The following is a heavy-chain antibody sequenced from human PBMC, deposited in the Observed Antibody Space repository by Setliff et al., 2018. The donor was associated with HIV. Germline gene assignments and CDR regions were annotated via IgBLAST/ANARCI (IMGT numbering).Heavy chain of an antibody. D-gene: IGHD2-2*01. Sequence: SETLSLTCTVSGGSISSSSYYWGWIRQPPGKGLEWIGSIYYSGSTYYNPSLKSRVTISVDKSKNQFSLRLRSVTTADTAVYYCARGYCTSTSCFLFDSWGQGTLVTVSS. CDR2: IYYSGST. J-gene: IGHJ4*02. V-gene: IGHV4-39*07. CDR1: GGSISSSSYY. CDR3: ARGYCTSTSCFLFDS.